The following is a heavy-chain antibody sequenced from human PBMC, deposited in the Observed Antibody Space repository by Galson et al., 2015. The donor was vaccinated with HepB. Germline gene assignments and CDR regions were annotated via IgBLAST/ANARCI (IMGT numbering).Heavy chain of an antibody. V-gene: IGHV5-51*01. D-gene: IGHD3-10*01. Sequence: QSGAEVKKPGESLKISCKGSGYSFTSYWIGWVRQMPGKGLEWMGIIYPGDSDTRYSPSFQGQVTISADKSISTAYLQWSSLKASDTAMYYCARRGVRGVITTAYNWFDPWGQRTLVTVSS. J-gene: IGHJ5*02. CDR2: IYPGDSDT. CDR1: GYSFTSYW. CDR3: ARRGVRGVITTAYNWFDP.